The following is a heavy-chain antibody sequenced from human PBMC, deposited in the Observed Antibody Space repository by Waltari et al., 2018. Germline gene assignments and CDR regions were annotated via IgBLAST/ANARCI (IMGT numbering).Heavy chain of an antibody. CDR3: ATERITIFGVVKPMGFDY. CDR1: GYTLTELS. J-gene: IGHJ4*02. Sequence: QVQLVQSGAEVKKPGASVKVSCKVSGYTLTELSMHWVRQAPGKGLEWMGGCEPEDGETIYEQKFQGRVTMTEDTSTDTAYMELSSLRSEDTAVYYCATERITIFGVVKPMGFDYWGQGTLVTVSS. D-gene: IGHD3-3*01. CDR2: CEPEDGET. V-gene: IGHV1-24*01.